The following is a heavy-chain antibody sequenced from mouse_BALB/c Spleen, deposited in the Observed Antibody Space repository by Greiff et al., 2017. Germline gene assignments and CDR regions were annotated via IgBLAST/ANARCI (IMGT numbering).Heavy chain of an antibody. CDR2: ISSGGSYT. V-gene: IGHV5-6*01. CDR3: ARPTTVVAPDWYFDV. J-gene: IGHJ1*01. Sequence: EVQLVESGGDLVKPGGSLKLSCAASGFTFSSYGMSWVRQTPDKRLEWVATISSGGSYTYYPDSVKGRFTISRDNAKNTLYLQMSSLKSEDTAMYYCARPTTVVAPDWYFDVWGAGTTVTVSS. D-gene: IGHD1-1*01. CDR1: GFTFSSYG.